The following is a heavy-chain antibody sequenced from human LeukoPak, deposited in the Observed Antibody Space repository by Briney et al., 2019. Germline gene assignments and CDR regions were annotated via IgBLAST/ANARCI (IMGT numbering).Heavy chain of an antibody. CDR1: GFTFSSYA. CDR2: IRYDGSNK. Sequence: GGSLRLSCAASGFTFSSYAMSWVRQAPGKGLEWVAFIRYDGSNKYYADSVKGRFTISRDNSKNTLYLQMNSLRAEDTAVYYCASSKGRGYSGYDFDSWGQGTLVTVSS. CDR3: ASSKGRGYSGYDFDS. V-gene: IGHV3-30*02. J-gene: IGHJ4*02. D-gene: IGHD5-12*01.